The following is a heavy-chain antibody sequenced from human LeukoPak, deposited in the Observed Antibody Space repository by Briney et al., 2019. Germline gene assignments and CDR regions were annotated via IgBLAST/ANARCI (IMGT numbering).Heavy chain of an antibody. CDR2: IYYSGST. J-gene: IGHJ5*02. Sequence: SETLSLTCAVSGDSISSGGYYWSWIRQHPGKGLEWIGYIYYSGSTYYNPSLKSRVTISVDTSKNQFSLKLSSVTAADTAVYYCARVPYSSSWSNWFDPWGQGTLVTVSS. D-gene: IGHD6-13*01. CDR1: GDSISSGGYY. CDR3: ARVPYSSSWSNWFDP. V-gene: IGHV4-31*11.